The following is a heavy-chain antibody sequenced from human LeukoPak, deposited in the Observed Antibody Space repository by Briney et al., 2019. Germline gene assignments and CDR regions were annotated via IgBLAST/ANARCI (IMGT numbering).Heavy chain of an antibody. CDR3: ASRGVATMVRGVRYFDY. V-gene: IGHV3-30*02. CDR2: IRYDGSNK. CDR1: GFTFSGHG. D-gene: IGHD3-10*01. J-gene: IGHJ4*02. Sequence: GGSLRLSCAASGFTFSGHGMNWVRQAPGKGLEWVAFIRYDGSNKYYADSVKGRFTISRDNSKNTLYLQMNSLRAEDTAVYYCASRGVATMVRGVRYFDYWGQGTLVTVSS.